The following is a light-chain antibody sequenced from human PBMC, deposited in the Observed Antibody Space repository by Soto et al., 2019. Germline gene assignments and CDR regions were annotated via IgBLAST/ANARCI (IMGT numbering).Light chain of an antibody. J-gene: IGKJ3*01. CDR1: QSITNRY. V-gene: IGKV3-20*01. Sequence: EIVLTQSPGTLSLSPGERAILSCRASQSITNRYLAWYQQMPGRAPRLLIHGASSMAAGIPDSFSGSGSGTDFSLTINRLEPEDFAVYYCHHYDNSPPFPFGPGTTVDI. CDR2: GAS. CDR3: HHYDNSPPFP.